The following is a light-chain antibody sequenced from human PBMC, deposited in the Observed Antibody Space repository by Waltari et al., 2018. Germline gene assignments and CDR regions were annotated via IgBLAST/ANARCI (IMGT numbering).Light chain of an antibody. CDR3: QQYYSTPPYT. CDR1: QGISNS. V-gene: IGKV1-NL1*01. CDR2: AAS. Sequence: DIQMTQSPSSLSASVGDRVTINCRASQGISNSLAWYQQKPGKAPKLLLYAASRLESGVPSRFSGSGSGTDYTLTISSLQPEDFATYHCQQYYSTPPYTFGQGTKLEIK. J-gene: IGKJ2*01.